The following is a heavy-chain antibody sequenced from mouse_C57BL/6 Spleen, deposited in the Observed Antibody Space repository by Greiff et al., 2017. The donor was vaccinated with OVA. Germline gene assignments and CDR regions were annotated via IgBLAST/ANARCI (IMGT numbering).Heavy chain of an antibody. CDR1: GYTFTSYW. CDR2: INPSNGGT. Sequence: VQLQQPGTELVKPGASVKLSCKASGYTFTSYWMHWVQQRPGQGLEWIGNINPSNGGTKYNEKFKSKATLTVSKDTSTAYMQLSSLTSEYFSVYYCARGGYDSSFYYYAMDYRGQGPSVTVSS. D-gene: IGHD1-1*01. J-gene: IGHJ4*01. V-gene: IGHV1-53*01. CDR3: ARGGYDSSFYYYAMDY.